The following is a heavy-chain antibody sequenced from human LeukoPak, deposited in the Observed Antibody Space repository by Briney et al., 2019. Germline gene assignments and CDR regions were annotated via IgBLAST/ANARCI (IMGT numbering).Heavy chain of an antibody. D-gene: IGHD6-19*01. J-gene: IGHJ4*02. CDR2: IYTSGSA. V-gene: IGHV4-4*09. CDR3: ARRAVAGTRLLGFDY. Sequence: PSETLSLTCTVSGGSISSYYWSWIRQPPGKGLEWIGYIYTSGSASYNPSLKSRVTISVDTSKNQFSLKLSSVTAADTAVYYCARRAVAGTRLLGFDYWGQGTLVTVSS. CDR1: GGSISSYY.